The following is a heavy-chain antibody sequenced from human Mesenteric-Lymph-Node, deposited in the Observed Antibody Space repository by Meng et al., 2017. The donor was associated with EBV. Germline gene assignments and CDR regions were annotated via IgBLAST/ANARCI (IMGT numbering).Heavy chain of an antibody. Sequence: QVQLRQWGAGLLKRSETLSLNCAVYGGSLSGFYWTWIRQSPGRDLEWIGEINHSGFSKYNPSLKSRLTISLDTSKNQVSLTLGSVTAADTAVYYCARLPPTTGYGTARSYWGQGTLVTVSS. CDR3: ARLPPTTGYGTARSY. D-gene: IGHD6-13*01. V-gene: IGHV4-34*01. CDR1: GGSLSGFY. J-gene: IGHJ4*02. CDR2: INHSGFS.